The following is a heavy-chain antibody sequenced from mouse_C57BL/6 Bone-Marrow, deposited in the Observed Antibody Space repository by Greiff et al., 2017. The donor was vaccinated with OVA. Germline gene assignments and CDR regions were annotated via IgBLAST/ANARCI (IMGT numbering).Heavy chain of an antibody. J-gene: IGHJ3*01. Sequence: ESGEGLVKPGGSLKLSCAASGFTFSSYAMSWVRQTPEKRLEWVAYISSGGDYIYYADTVKGRFTISRDNARNTLYLQMSSLKSEDTAMYYCTRGGLWSFAYWGQGTLVTVSA. D-gene: IGHD1-1*02. V-gene: IGHV5-9-1*02. CDR3: TRGGLWSFAY. CDR2: ISSGGDYI. CDR1: GFTFSSYA.